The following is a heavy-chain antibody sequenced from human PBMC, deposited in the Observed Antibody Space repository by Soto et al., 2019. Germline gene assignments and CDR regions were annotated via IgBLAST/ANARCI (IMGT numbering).Heavy chain of an antibody. CDR3: ARGDYRVLEF. Sequence: GASVKVSCKASGYTFTGYYMHWVRQAPGQGLEWMGWINPNSGGTNYAQKFQGWVTMTRDKSISTAYLQWSSLKASDTAMYYCARGDYRVLEFWGQGTLVTVSS. CDR2: INPNSGGT. J-gene: IGHJ4*02. V-gene: IGHV1-2*04. D-gene: IGHD4-4*01. CDR1: GYTFTGYY.